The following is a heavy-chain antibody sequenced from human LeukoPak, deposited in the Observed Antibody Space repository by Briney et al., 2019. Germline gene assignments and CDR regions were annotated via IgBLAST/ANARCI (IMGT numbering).Heavy chain of an antibody. D-gene: IGHD3-10*01. Sequence: SETLSLTCAVSDYSISIAYYWVRIRQPPGKGLEWIESIYHSGSTYYNPSLKSRVTISVDTSKNQFSLKLSSVTAADTAIYYCARSSFGDRRDWFDPWGQGTLVTVSS. J-gene: IGHJ5*02. CDR3: ARSSFGDRRDWFDP. V-gene: IGHV4-38-2*01. CDR2: IYHSGST. CDR1: DYSISIAYY.